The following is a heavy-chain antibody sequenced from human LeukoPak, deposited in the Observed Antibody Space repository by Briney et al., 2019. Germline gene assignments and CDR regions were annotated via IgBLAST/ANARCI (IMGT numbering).Heavy chain of an antibody. D-gene: IGHD3-3*01. CDR2: INPNSGGT. CDR3: ARGFDFWSGYYWGY. Sequence: ASVKVSCKASGYTFTGYYMHWVRQAPGQGLEWMGWINPNSGGTNYAQKFQGRVTMTRNTSISTAYMELSSLRSEDTAVYYCARGFDFWSGYYWGYWGQGTLVTVSS. V-gene: IGHV1-2*02. CDR1: GYTFTGYY. J-gene: IGHJ4*02.